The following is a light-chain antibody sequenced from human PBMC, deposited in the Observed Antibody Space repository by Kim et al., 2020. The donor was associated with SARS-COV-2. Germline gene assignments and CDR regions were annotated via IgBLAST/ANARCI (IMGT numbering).Light chain of an antibody. J-gene: IGKJ2*01. Sequence: SPGERATLSCTASQSVTRHLAWYQQKPGQPPRLVIYDTSTRATGIPARFKGSGSGTEFTLTISSLQSEDCAVYYCQQYSNWPPYTFGQGTKLEI. V-gene: IGKV3-15*01. CDR2: DTS. CDR1: QSVTRH. CDR3: QQYSNWPPYT.